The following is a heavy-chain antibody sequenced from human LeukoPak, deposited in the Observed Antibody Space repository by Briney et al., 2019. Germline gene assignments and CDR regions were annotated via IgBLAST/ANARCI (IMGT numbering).Heavy chain of an antibody. J-gene: IGHJ4*02. Sequence: NAGGSLEISWQGSGYIFTSYWIGWVRQLPGKGLEWMGIIYPGDSDTRYSPSFQGQVTISADKSISTAYLQWSSLKASDTAMYYCARPRNYGELDYWGQGTLVTVSS. CDR1: GYIFTSYW. D-gene: IGHD4-17*01. CDR2: IYPGDSDT. CDR3: ARPRNYGELDY. V-gene: IGHV5-51*01.